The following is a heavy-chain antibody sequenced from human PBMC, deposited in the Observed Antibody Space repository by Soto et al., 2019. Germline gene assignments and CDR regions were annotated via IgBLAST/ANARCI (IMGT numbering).Heavy chain of an antibody. Sequence: GWSLRLSCAASVFTFIGYAMSWVRQAPGKGLEWVSAISGSGGSTYYADSVKGRFTIPRDISQTTLYLQMNSLRAEDTALYYCARDTTVTTQGYDLGMDVWGQRTTVTASS. CDR3: ARDTTVTTQGYDLGMDV. J-gene: IGHJ6*02. CDR2: ISGSGGST. CDR1: VFTFIGYA. D-gene: IGHD4-17*01. V-gene: IGHV3-23*01.